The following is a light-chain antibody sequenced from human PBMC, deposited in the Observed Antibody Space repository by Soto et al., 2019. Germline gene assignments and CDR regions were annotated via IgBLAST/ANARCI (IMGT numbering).Light chain of an antibody. Sequence: IQLTQFPFFLFASVENRVTITCRASQSISSWLAWYQQKPGKAPKLLIYDASTLQSGVPPRFSGSGSGTDFALTISSLQPQAFATYYCHQSAGSLTLTFGQGTKVDIK. J-gene: IGKJ1*01. V-gene: IGKV1-39*01. CDR2: DAS. CDR1: QSISSW. CDR3: HQSAGSLTLT.